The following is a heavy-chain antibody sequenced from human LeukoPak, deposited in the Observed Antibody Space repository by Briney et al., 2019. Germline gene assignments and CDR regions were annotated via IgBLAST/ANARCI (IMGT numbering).Heavy chain of an antibody. Sequence: GGSLRLSCAASGFTFTNAWMSWVRRAPGKGLEWVGRIKSKSDGGTAQYAAPVEGRFIISRDDSKSTLYLEMNSLNTEDTAVYCCTVWNYGGTYYLSNYRGQGTLVTVSS. J-gene: IGHJ4*02. CDR3: TVWNYGGTYYLSNY. V-gene: IGHV3-15*01. CDR1: GFTFTNAW. D-gene: IGHD1-26*01. CDR2: IKSKSDGGTA.